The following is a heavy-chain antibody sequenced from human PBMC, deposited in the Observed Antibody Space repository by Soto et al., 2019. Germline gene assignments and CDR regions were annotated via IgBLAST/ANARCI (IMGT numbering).Heavy chain of an antibody. Sequence: EASVKVFCKASGYTFTNNDVSWVRQATGQGLEWMGWMNPGSGDTGYAQKFQGRVTMTRDISIATAYMELNSLTSEDTAIYYCARMESFGSLNWFDPWGQGTLVTVSS. D-gene: IGHD5-18*01. J-gene: IGHJ5*02. CDR3: ARMESFGSLNWFDP. V-gene: IGHV1-8*02. CDR2: MNPGSGDT. CDR1: GYTFTNND.